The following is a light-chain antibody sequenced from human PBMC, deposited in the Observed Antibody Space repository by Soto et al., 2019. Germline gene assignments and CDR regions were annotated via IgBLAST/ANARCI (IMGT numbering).Light chain of an antibody. J-gene: IGKJ1*01. CDR2: GAS. CDR3: QQSYSTPRT. V-gene: IGKV3D-15*01. Sequence: EIVMTQSPATLSLSPGERATLSCRASQSVNSNLAWYQQKPGQAPRLLIYGASNRATGIPDRFSGSGSGTDFTLTISSLQPEDFATYYCQQSYSTPRTFGQGTKVDIK. CDR1: QSVNSN.